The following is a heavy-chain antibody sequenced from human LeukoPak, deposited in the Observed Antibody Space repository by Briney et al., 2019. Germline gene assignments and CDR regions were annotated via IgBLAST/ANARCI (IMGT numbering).Heavy chain of an antibody. D-gene: IGHD5-24*01. J-gene: IGHJ4*02. CDR1: GGSISNYY. V-gene: IGHV4-59*08. CDR3: ARAGMATVEFDY. CDR2: IYYSGSS. Sequence: SETLSLTCTVSGGSISNYYWSWIRQSPGKGLEYIGHIYYSGSSSYNPSLKSRVTISVDTSKNQFSLKLSSVTAADTAVYYCARAGMATVEFDYWGQGTLVTVSS.